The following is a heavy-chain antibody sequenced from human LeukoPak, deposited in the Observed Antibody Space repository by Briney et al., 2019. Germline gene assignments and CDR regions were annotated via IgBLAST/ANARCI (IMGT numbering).Heavy chain of an antibody. V-gene: IGHV1-24*01. Sequence: GASVKVSCEVSGYTLTELSMHWVRQAPGKGLEWMGGFDPEGGETIYAQKFQGRVTMTEDTSTDTAYMELSSLRSEDTAVYYCATDKLRYFVWLPDYWGQGTLVTVSS. CDR3: ATDKLRYFVWLPDY. J-gene: IGHJ4*02. CDR1: GYTLTELS. D-gene: IGHD3-9*01. CDR2: FDPEGGET.